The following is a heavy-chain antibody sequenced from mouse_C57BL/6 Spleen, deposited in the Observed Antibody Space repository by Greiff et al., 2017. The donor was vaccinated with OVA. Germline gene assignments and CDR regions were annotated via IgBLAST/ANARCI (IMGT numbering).Heavy chain of an antibody. D-gene: IGHD2-5*01. CDR1: GFTFSSYG. Sequence: DVKLVESGGDLVKPGGSLKLSCAASGFTFSSYGMSWVRQTPDKRLEWVATISSGGSYTYYPDSVKGRFTISRDNAKNTLYLQMSSLKSEDTAMYYCARDSNYFDYWGQGTTLTVSS. J-gene: IGHJ2*01. CDR2: ISSGGSYT. CDR3: ARDSNYFDY. V-gene: IGHV5-6*02.